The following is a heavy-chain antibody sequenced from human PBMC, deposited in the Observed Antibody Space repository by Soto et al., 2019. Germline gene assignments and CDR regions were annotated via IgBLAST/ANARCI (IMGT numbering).Heavy chain of an antibody. J-gene: IGHJ4*02. V-gene: IGHV3-49*03. CDR2: IRSKAYGGTT. Sequence: GGSLRLSCTASGFTFGDYAMSWFRQAPGKGLEWVGFIRSKAYGGTTEYAASVKGRFTISRDDSKSIAYLQMNSLKTEDTAVYYCTRDRRYDYIWGSYRPGTYYFDYWGQGTLVTVSS. D-gene: IGHD3-16*02. CDR3: TRDRRYDYIWGSYRPGTYYFDY. CDR1: GFTFGDYA.